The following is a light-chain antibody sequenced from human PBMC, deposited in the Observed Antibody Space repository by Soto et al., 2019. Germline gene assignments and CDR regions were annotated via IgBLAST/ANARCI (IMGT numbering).Light chain of an antibody. CDR3: QQSYSTPRT. V-gene: IGKV1-39*01. CDR2: EAS. CDR1: QGISRW. J-gene: IGKJ1*01. Sequence: DIQMTQSPSTLSASVGDTVTITCRAGQGISRWLAWYQQKPGRAPNLLIYEASTLQSGVPSRFSGSGSGTDFTLTISSLQPEDFAAYYCQQSYSTPRTFGQGTKVEIK.